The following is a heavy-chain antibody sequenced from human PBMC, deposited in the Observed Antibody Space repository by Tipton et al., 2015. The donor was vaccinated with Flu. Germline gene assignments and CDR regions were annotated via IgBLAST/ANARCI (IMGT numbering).Heavy chain of an antibody. CDR3: ARDSAAHYGMDV. Sequence: TLSLTCTVSGGSMSSFYWSWIRKPAGKGLEWMGRMYAGGNTKYNPSLKSRVTMSVDTSKNQFSLRLTSVTAADTAVYYCARDSAAHYGMDVWGQGTTVTASS. CDR2: MYAGGNT. D-gene: IGHD6-13*01. CDR1: GGSMSSFY. J-gene: IGHJ6*02. V-gene: IGHV4-4*07.